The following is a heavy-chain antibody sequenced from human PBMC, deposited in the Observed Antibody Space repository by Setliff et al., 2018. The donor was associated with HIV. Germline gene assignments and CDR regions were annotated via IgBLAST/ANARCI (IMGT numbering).Heavy chain of an antibody. V-gene: IGHV4-4*07. Sequence: SETLSLTCTVSGDSISNSYWTWIRQPAGKGLEWIGRIYSPITSSNYNPSLKSRVTISVDTSKNQFSLKLSSVTAADTAVYYCARVRTMGSYGFYYDYMDVWGKGTTVTVSS. CDR1: GDSISNSY. CDR2: IYSPITSS. CDR3: ARVRTMGSYGFYYDYMDV. J-gene: IGHJ6*03. D-gene: IGHD5-18*01.